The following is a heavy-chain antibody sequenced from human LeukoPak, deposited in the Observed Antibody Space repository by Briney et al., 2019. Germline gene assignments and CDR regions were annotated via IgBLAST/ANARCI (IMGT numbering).Heavy chain of an antibody. D-gene: IGHD1-26*01. CDR3: ATPYSGGYHGLDI. CDR1: GGSISSSIYY. CDR2: IYYSGAT. Sequence: PSETLSLTRTVSGGSISSSIYYWAWIRQPPGKGLEWIGSIYYSGATYYTPSLKSRVTISIDTSKNQFSLKLSSVTAADTAVYYCATPYSGGYHGLDIWGQGTMVTVSS. V-gene: IGHV4-39*01. J-gene: IGHJ3*02.